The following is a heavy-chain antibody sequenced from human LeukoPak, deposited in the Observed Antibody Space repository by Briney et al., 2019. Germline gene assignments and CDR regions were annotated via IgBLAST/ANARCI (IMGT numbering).Heavy chain of an antibody. CDR3: ARVLKKTAINWRSSTDAFDI. CDR1: GFTFSSYS. CDR2: ISSSSSYI. D-gene: IGHD1-20*01. J-gene: IGHJ3*02. V-gene: IGHV3-21*01. Sequence: PGGSLRLSCAASGFTFSSYSMNWVRQAPGKGLEWVSSISSSSSYIYYADSVKGRFTISRDNAKNSLYLQMNSLRAEDTAVYYCARVLKKTAINWRSSTDAFDIWGQGTMVTVSS.